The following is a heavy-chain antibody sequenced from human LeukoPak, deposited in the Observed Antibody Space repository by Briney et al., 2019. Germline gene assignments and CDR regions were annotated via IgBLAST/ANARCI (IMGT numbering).Heavy chain of an antibody. D-gene: IGHD2-2*01. CDR3: ARGLSCVVPAAMCFGWFDP. CDR1: GGTFSSYA. CDR2: IIPIFGTA. V-gene: IGHV1-69*05. Sequence: HRASVKVSCKASGGTFSSYAISWVRQAPGQGLEWMGGIIPIFGTANYAQKFQGRVTITTDESTSTAYMELSSLRSEDTAVYYCARGLSCVVPAAMCFGWFDPWGQGTLVTVSS. J-gene: IGHJ5*02.